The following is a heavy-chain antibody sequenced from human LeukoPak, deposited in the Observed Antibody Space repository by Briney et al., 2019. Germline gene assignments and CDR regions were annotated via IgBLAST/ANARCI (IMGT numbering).Heavy chain of an antibody. CDR1: GFTFSSYC. J-gene: IGHJ5*01. CDR3: ARVGERDKFALCDGGFDS. Sequence: GGSLRLSCTASGFTFSSYCMSWVRQAPGKGLEWVANISEGGSTKYYLDSVKGRFTISRDNAKNSVHLQMSSVRAEDTAVYYCARVGERDKFALCDGGFDSWGQGTMVTVPS. V-gene: IGHV3-7*01. CDR2: ISEGGSTK. D-gene: IGHD2-2*01.